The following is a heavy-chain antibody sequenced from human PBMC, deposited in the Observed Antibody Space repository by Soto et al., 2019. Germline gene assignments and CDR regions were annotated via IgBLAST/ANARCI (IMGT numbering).Heavy chain of an antibody. CDR1: GFTFRTYG. V-gene: IGHV4-59*01. J-gene: IGHJ6*01. D-gene: IGHD1-1*01. CDR3: ARGIQPPTLSPWDV. Sequence: PGGSLRLSCAASGFTFRTYGMHWIRQSPGRGPEWIGYILHRGGTNYNPSLKSRVTISADVSESLVSLTMTSVTDADTAHYCCARGIQPPTLSPWDVWGPGTSVTVSS. CDR2: ILHRGGT.